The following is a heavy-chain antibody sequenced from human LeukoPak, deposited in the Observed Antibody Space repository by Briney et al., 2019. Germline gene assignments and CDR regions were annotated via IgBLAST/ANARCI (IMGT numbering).Heavy chain of an antibody. CDR2: ITPFNGNT. V-gene: IGHV1-45*02. Sequence: ASVKVSCKASGYTFTYRYLHWVRQAPGQALEWMGWITPFNGNTNYAQKFQDRFTITRDTSASTAYMELSSLRSEDTAVYYCARDRHYVWGSYYFDYWGQGTLVTVSS. CDR3: ARDRHYVWGSYYFDY. D-gene: IGHD3-16*01. CDR1: GYTFTYRY. J-gene: IGHJ4*02.